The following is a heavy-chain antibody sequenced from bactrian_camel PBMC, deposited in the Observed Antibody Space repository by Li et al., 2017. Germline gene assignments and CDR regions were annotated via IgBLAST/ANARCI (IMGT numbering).Heavy chain of an antibody. Sequence: HVQLVESGGGTVLPGGSLRLSCQASRYTYSKHCMAWFRQVPGKEREGVAAIDSDGSTVYANSVKGRFTISRDVAKNVLWLQMNSLKPEDTAMYYCAADCLPYGAGRVPDFGYWGQGTQVTVS. V-gene: IGHV3S53*01. CDR3: AADCLPYGAGRVPDFGY. J-gene: IGHJ6*01. CDR1: RYTYSKHC. CDR2: IDSDGST. D-gene: IGHD1*01.